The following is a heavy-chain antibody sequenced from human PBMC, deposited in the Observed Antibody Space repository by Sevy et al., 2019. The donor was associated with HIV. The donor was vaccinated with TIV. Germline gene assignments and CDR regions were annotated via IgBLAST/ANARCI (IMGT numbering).Heavy chain of an antibody. CDR3: LIPRASGWYEGTGGYFDF. CDR2: FYSTGST. D-gene: IGHD6-19*01. Sequence: SETLSLICSVSGGSISSSSYYWGWIRQPPGKGLEWIGSFYSTGSTSYNPSLRSRVTVSADTSKNQLSLKVFSVTAADTAVYYCLIPRASGWYEGTGGYFDFWGRGTLVTVSS. J-gene: IGHJ2*01. CDR1: GGSISSSSYY. V-gene: IGHV4-39*01.